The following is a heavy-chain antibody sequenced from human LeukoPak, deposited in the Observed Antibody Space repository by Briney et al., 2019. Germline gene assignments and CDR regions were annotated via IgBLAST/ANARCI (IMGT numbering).Heavy chain of an antibody. CDR3: ARWNDPTQNYYHYGMDV. V-gene: IGHV1-2*02. Sequence: AASVKVSCKASGYRFSGYYMYWVRQAPGQGLEWMGWINPNSGGSKYAQKFQGRVTMTRDTSISTAYMELNSLRSDDTAAYYCARWNDPTQNYYHYGMDVWGQGTTVTVSS. CDR1: GYRFSGYY. CDR2: INPNSGGS. D-gene: IGHD1-1*01. J-gene: IGHJ6*02.